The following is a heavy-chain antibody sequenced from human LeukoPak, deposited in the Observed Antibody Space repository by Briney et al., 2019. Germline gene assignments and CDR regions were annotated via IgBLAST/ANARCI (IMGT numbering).Heavy chain of an antibody. V-gene: IGHV4-59*01. Sequence: PSETLSFTCTVSGGSISSYYWSWIRQPPGKGLEWIGYIYYSGSTKYNPSFKSRVTISVDTSKNQFSLKLISVTAADTAVYYCATVVRDDILTGYYIDHWGQGTLVTVSS. J-gene: IGHJ4*02. CDR1: GGSISSYY. D-gene: IGHD3-9*01. CDR2: IYYSGST. CDR3: ATVVRDDILTGYYIDH.